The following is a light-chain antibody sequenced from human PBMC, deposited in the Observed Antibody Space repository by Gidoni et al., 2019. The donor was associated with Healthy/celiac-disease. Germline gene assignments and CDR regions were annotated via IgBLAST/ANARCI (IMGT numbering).Light chain of an antibody. CDR3: QQYNNWPRT. CDR1: QSVSSN. V-gene: IGKV3-15*01. CDR2: GAS. Sequence: EIVMTQSPDTLSVSPGERATLSCRASQSVSSNLAWYQQKPGQAPRLLIYGASTRATGIPARFSGSGSGTEFTLTISSLQSEDFAVYYCQQYNNWPRTFCQGTKVEIK. J-gene: IGKJ1*01.